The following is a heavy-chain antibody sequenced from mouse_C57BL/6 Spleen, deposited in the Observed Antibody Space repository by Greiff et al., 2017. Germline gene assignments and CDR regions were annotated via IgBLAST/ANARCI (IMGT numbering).Heavy chain of an antibody. V-gene: IGHV8-8*01. CDR3: ARIGGITTVVRYYFDY. Sequence: QVTLKVCGPGILQPSQTLSLTCSFSGYSLSTFGMGVGWLRQPSGQGLEWLAHIRRGDAKYYYQALKSGLTISKDTSKYQVFLKMANVDTADTATYYCARIGGITTVVRYYFDYWGQGTTLTVSA. D-gene: IGHD1-1*01. CDR2: IRRGDAK. CDR1: GYSLSTFGMG. J-gene: IGHJ2*01.